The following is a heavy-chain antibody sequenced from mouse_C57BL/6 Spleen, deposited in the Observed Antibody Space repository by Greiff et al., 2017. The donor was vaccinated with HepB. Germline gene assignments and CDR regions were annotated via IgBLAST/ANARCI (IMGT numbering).Heavy chain of an antibody. CDR1: GYSFTGYY. CDR2: INPSTGGT. V-gene: IGHV1-42*01. Sequence: EVKLMESGPELVKPGASVKISCKASGYSFTGYYMNWVKQSPEKSLEWIGEINPSTGGTTYNQKFKAKATLTVDKSSSTAYMQLKSLTSEDSAVYYCARSSSGVPDYWGQGTTLTVSS. CDR3: ARSSSGVPDY. J-gene: IGHJ2*01.